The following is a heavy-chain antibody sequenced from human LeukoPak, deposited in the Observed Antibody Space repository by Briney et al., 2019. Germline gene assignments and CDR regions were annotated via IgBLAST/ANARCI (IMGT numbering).Heavy chain of an antibody. V-gene: IGHV1-46*01. CDR1: GYTFPSYF. Sequence: GSVKVSCKASGYTFPSYFMHWVRQAPGQGLEWMGIINPTGGSTTYAQKFQGRVTMTRDTSTSTVYMELSSLRSDDTAVYYCARTAARRFNYWGQGTLVTVSS. CDR3: ARTAARRFNY. D-gene: IGHD6-6*01. J-gene: IGHJ4*02. CDR2: INPTGGST.